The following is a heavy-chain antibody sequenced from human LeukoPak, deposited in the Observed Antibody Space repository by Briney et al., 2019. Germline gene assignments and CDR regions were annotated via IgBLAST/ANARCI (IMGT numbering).Heavy chain of an antibody. J-gene: IGHJ4*02. CDR3: ATGNSGYNRGYYYHFFDY. CDR1: GFTFNTYA. D-gene: IGHD1-26*01. CDR2: IGGGGGT. Sequence: GGSLRLSCAASGFTFNTYAMSWVRQAPGEGLEWVSSIGGGGGTYYADSLKGRFTISRDNSKNTLYLQMNSLRAEDTAVYYCATGNSGYNRGYYYHFFDYWGQGTLVTVSS. V-gene: IGHV3-23*01.